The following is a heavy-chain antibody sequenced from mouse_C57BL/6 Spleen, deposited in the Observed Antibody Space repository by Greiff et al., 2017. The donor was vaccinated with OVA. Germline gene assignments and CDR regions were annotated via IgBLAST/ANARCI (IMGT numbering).Heavy chain of an antibody. CDR2: IDPNSGGT. CDR3: AKSAAQYYARDY. V-gene: IGHV1-72*01. D-gene: IGHD3-2*02. CDR1: GYTFTSYW. Sequence: QVHLKQPGAELVKPGASVKLSCKASGYTFTSYWMHWVKQRPGQGLEWIGRIDPNSGGTKYNQKFKNKATLTVDKSSSTAYMQLSSLTSEDSAVFCGAKSAAQYYARDYWGQGTSVTVSS. J-gene: IGHJ4*01.